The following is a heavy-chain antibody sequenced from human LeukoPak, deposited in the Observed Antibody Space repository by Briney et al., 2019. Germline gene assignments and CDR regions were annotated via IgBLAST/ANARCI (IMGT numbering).Heavy chain of an antibody. CDR1: GGSISSSSYY. Sequence: PSETLSLTCTVSGGSISSSSYYWGWIRQPPGKGLEWIGSIYYSGSTYYNPSLKSRVTISVDTSKNQFSLKLSSVTAADTAVYYCARDREYSSGWYFGLQVREAWFDPWGQGTLVTVSS. V-gene: IGHV4-39*02. D-gene: IGHD6-19*01. CDR2: IYYSGST. J-gene: IGHJ5*02. CDR3: ARDREYSSGWYFGLQVREAWFDP.